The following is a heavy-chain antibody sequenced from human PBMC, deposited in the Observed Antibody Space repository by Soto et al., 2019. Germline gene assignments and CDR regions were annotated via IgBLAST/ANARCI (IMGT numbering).Heavy chain of an antibody. V-gene: IGHV3-23*01. CDR3: AKVSGWYIAYFDY. D-gene: IGHD6-19*01. J-gene: IGHJ4*02. Sequence: GGSQRLSSTTSGFNFRSYAMSWVRQAPGKGLEWVSAISGSGGSTYYADSVKGRFTISRDNSKNTLYLQMNSLRAEDTAVYYCAKVSGWYIAYFDYWGQGTLVTVSS. CDR2: ISGSGGST. CDR1: GFNFRSYA.